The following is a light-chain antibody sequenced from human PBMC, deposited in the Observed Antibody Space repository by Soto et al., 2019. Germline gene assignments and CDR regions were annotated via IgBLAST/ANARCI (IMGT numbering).Light chain of an antibody. V-gene: IGKV3-20*01. Sequence: EIVLTQSPGTLSLSPGERATLSGRARQSVSSSSLAWYQQNPGQAPRLLIYEASSRATGIPDRFSGSGSGTDFTLTISSLQSDDVGVYYCQQYNERPPWTVGQGTKVDIK. CDR2: EAS. CDR1: QSVSSSS. CDR3: QQYNERPPWT. J-gene: IGKJ1*01.